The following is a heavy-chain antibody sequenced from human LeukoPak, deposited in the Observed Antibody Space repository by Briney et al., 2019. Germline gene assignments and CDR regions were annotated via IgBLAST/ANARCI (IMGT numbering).Heavy chain of an antibody. D-gene: IGHD6-13*01. J-gene: IGHJ4*02. CDR2: IYTSGST. CDR3: ARVSVAGTGPDY. Sequence: SETLSLTCTASGGSISSYYWSWIRQPAGKGLEWIGRIYTSGSTNYNPSLKSRVTISVDTSKNQFSLRLSSVTAADTAIYYCARVSVAGTGPDYWGQGTLVTVSS. V-gene: IGHV4-4*07. CDR1: GGSISSYY.